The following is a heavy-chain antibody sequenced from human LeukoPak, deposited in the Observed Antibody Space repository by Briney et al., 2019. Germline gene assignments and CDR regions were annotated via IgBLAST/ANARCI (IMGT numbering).Heavy chain of an antibody. CDR1: GGSISSGSYY. D-gene: IGHD4-23*01. CDR2: IYTSGST. J-gene: IGHJ5*02. V-gene: IGHV4-61*02. CDR3: ARDGGSKPDYGGNYWFDP. Sequence: SETLSLTCTVSGGSISSGSYYGSWIRQPAGKGLEWIGRIYTSGSTNYNPSLKSRVTISVDTSKNQFSLKLSSVTAADTAVYYCARDGGSKPDYGGNYWFDPWGQGTLVTVSS.